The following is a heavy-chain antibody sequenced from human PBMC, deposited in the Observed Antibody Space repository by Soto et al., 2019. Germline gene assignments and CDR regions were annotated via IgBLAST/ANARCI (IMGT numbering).Heavy chain of an antibody. D-gene: IGHD5-12*01. V-gene: IGHV4-39*01. CDR3: ARFSGYDAFDI. J-gene: IGHJ3*02. CDR2: IYYSGST. CDR1: GGSISSSSFY. Sequence: SETLSLTCTVSGGSISSSSFYWGWIRQPPGKGLEWIGSIYYSGSTYYNPSLKSRVTISVDTSKNQFSLKLSSVTAADTAVYYCARFSGYDAFDIWGQGTMVTVSS.